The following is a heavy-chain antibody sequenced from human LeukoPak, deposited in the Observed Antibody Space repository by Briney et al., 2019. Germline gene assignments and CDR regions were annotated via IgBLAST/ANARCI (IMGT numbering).Heavy chain of an antibody. V-gene: IGHV1-46*01. CDR3: ARVGDMGVAAPSTP. J-gene: IGHJ4*02. D-gene: IGHD6-13*01. CDR2: VNPSVGGT. Sequence: ASVKVSCKASGYTFTKNYMHWVRQAPGQGLEWMGIVNPSVGGTSYAQKFQGRVTMTRDMSTSTAYMELSSLRSEDTAVYYCARVGDMGVAAPSTPWGQGTLVTVSS. CDR1: GYTFTKNY.